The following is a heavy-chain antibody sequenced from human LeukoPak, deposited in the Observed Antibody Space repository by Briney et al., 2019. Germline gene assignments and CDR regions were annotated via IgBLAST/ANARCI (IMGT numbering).Heavy chain of an antibody. CDR3: ARDRTYCSSTSCTRLGMGV. J-gene: IGHJ6*02. Sequence: GGSLRLSCEVSGFTFSRYGMHWVRQAPGKGLEWVAVVWHDGSDNGYADSVKGRFTISRDDTKNMLYLQMNSLRAEDTALYYCARDRTYCSSTSCTRLGMGVWGQGTTVTVSS. D-gene: IGHD2-2*01. CDR2: VWHDGSDN. CDR1: GFTFSRYG. V-gene: IGHV3-33*01.